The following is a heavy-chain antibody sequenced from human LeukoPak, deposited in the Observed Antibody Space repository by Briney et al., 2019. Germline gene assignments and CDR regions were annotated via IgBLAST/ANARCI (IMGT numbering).Heavy chain of an antibody. CDR1: GGSISSSSYY. J-gene: IGHJ4*02. Sequence: SETLSLTCTVSGGSISSSSYYWGWIRQPPGKGLEWIGSIYHSGSTYYNPSLKSRVTISVDTSKNQFSLKLSSVTAADTAVYYCARDQEHFFDYWGQGTLVTVSS. CDR3: ARDQEHFFDY. V-gene: IGHV4-39*07. CDR2: IYHSGST.